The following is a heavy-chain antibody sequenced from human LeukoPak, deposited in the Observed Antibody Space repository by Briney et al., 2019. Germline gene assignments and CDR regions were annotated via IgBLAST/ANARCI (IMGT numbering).Heavy chain of an antibody. CDR2: IYYSGST. J-gene: IGHJ6*03. V-gene: IGHV4-30-4*08. Sequence: SETLSLTCTVSGGSISSGDYYWSWIRQPPGKGLEWIGYIYYSGSTYYNPSLKSRVTISVDTSKNQFSLKLSSVTAADTAVYYCARGASGSYYLYYMDVWGKGTTVTVSS. CDR1: GGSISSGDYY. D-gene: IGHD1-26*01. CDR3: ARGASGSYYLYYMDV.